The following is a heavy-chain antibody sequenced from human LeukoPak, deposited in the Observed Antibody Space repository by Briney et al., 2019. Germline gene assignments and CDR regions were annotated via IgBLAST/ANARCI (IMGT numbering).Heavy chain of an antibody. CDR3: AKTVSGRYCSSTSCYIPFDS. V-gene: IGHV3-23*01. Sequence: GGSLRLSCAASGFTVSSNYMSWVRQAPGKGLEWVSTFSGSGGSTYYADSVKGRFTISRDNSRNTLYLQMNSLRAEDTAVYYCAKTVSGRYCSSTSCYIPFDSWGQGTLVTVSS. D-gene: IGHD2-2*02. J-gene: IGHJ4*02. CDR1: GFTVSSNY. CDR2: FSGSGGST.